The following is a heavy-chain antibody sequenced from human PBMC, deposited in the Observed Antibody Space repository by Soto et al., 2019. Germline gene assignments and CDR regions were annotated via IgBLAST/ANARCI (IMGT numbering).Heavy chain of an antibody. D-gene: IGHD3-10*01. Sequence: QVQLVESGGGVVQPGKSLRLSCAASGFRFNSSGMHWVRQAPGKGLEWVAVIIYDGSKREYADSVKGRFTVSRDKSKDTVYLQMNNLRPEDTGVYYCAKDPHEFASFFVYGMDVWGQGTPVTVSS. CDR2: IIYDGSKR. J-gene: IGHJ6*02. CDR1: GFRFNSSG. V-gene: IGHV3-30*18. CDR3: AKDPHEFASFFVYGMDV.